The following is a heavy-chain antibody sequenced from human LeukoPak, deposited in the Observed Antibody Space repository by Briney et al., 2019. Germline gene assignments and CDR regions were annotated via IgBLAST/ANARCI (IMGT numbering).Heavy chain of an antibody. CDR1: GFTFSSYW. V-gene: IGHV3-30*18. CDR2: ISYDGSNK. Sequence: PGGSLRLSCAASGFTFSSYWMSWVRQAPGRGLEWVAVISYDGSNKFYADSVKGRFTISRDNSKNTLYLQMNSLRAEDTAVFYCAKAGYSSGWRNFDYWGQGTLVTVSS. D-gene: IGHD6-19*01. J-gene: IGHJ4*02. CDR3: AKAGYSSGWRNFDY.